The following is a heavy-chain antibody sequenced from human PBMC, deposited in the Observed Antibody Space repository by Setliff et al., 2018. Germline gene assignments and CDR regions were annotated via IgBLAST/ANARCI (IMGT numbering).Heavy chain of an antibody. J-gene: IGHJ6*03. CDR1: GGTFSGYG. V-gene: IGHV1-69*05. CDR3: AREGVDSRSSTDYRYYMDV. CDR2: TIPIFGTT. Sequence: SVKVSCKASGGTFSGYGISWVRQAPGQGLEWMGGTIPIFGTTNYAQKFQGRVTIITDESTTTAYMELSSLRSEDTAVYYCAREGVDSRSSTDYRYYMDVWGKGTTVTVS. D-gene: IGHD3-22*01.